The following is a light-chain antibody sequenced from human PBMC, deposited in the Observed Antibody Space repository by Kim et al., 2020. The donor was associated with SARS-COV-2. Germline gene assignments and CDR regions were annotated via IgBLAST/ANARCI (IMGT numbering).Light chain of an antibody. CDR2: EKN. Sequence: SSELTQDPAVSVALGQTVKITCQGDSLRNSYASWYQQKPGQAPQLVVYEKNDRPAGIPDRFSGSSSGNTASLTITGAQAEDEGDYYCHSRVSFAKEYVFGPGTKVTVL. CDR1: SLRNSY. J-gene: IGLJ1*01. V-gene: IGLV3-19*01. CDR3: HSRVSFAKEYV.